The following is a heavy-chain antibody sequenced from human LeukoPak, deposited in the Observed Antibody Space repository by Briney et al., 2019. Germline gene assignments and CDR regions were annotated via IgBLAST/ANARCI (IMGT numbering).Heavy chain of an antibody. V-gene: IGHV3-23*01. CDR3: ARIDRVYNFMDV. CDR1: GFTFSTYA. CDR2: TSFNGATT. J-gene: IGHJ6*03. Sequence: PGGSLRLSCAASGFTFSTYAMRWVRQAPGKGLEWVSATSFNGATTYYADSVKGRFTISRDNSKNTLYLQMDSLRAEDTAVYYCARIDRVYNFMDVWGKGTTVTVSS.